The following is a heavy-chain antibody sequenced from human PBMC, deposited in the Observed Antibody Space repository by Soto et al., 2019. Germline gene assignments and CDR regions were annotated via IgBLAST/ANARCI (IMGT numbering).Heavy chain of an antibody. J-gene: IGHJ4*02. Sequence: QVQLVQSGAEVKKPGSSVKVSCKASGGTFSSYTISWVRQAPGQGLEWMGRIIPILGIANYAQKFQGRVTITADKSTSTAYMELSSLRSEDTAVYYCARTVYCTNGVCYTGGFDYWGQGTLVTVSS. CDR2: IIPILGIA. V-gene: IGHV1-69*02. CDR3: ARTVYCTNGVCYTGGFDY. CDR1: GGTFSSYT. D-gene: IGHD2-8*01.